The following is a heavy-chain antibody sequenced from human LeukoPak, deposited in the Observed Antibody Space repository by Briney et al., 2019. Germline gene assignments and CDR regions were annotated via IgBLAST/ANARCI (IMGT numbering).Heavy chain of an antibody. CDR3: ARDRASSWPFDY. V-gene: IGHV3-21*01. D-gene: IGHD6-13*01. CDR2: ISGSTKYI. Sequence: GGSLRLSCAASGFTFSTYTMTWVRQAPGKGLEWVSSISGSTKYIYYADSLKGRFTISRDNAKNSLHLEMNSLRAEDTAVYYCARDRASSWPFDYWGQGTLVTVSS. J-gene: IGHJ4*02. CDR1: GFTFSTYT.